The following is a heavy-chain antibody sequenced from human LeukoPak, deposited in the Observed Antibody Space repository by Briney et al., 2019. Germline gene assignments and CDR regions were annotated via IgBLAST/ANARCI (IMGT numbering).Heavy chain of an antibody. CDR1: GGTFSSYS. V-gene: IGHV1-69*13. CDR2: IIPIFGTA. Sequence: SVKISCKTSGGTFSSYSISWLRQAPGQGLQWMGGIIPIFGTANYAQKFQGRVTITADESTSTGYMEVSSLRSEDTGVYYCARERSHGEITVGIVDYWGQGTLVSVSS. CDR3: ARERSHGEITVGIVDY. J-gene: IGHJ4*02. D-gene: IGHD6-19*01.